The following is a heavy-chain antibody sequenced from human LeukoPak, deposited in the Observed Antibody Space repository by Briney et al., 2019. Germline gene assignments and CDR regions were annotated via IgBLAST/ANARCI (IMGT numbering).Heavy chain of an antibody. CDR2: INSDGSST. D-gene: IGHD3-10*01. CDR3: TRLLRGMNDHPFFDY. CDR1: GFTFSNYW. V-gene: IGHV3-74*01. Sequence: GGSLRLSCVASGFTFSNYWMSWVRQAPGKGLVWVSRINSDGSSTSYADSVKGRFTISRDNAKNTLYLQMNSLRAEDTAVYYCTRLLRGMNDHPFFDYWGQGTLVTVSS. J-gene: IGHJ4*02.